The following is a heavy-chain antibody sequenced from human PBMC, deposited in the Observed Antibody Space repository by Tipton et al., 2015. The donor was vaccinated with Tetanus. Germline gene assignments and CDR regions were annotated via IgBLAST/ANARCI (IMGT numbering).Heavy chain of an antibody. CDR2: IYTSEST. J-gene: IGHJ4*02. CDR1: GDSISSHY. V-gene: IGHV4-4*07. Sequence: GLVKPSETLSLTCTVSGDSISSHYWNWIRQPAGKGLEWIGRIYTSESTNYNPSLKSRVTIPVDTSKNQFSLKLTSVTAADTAVYYCARWIAVTGTDFDFWGQGTLVTVSS. CDR3: ARWIAVTGTDFDF. D-gene: IGHD6-19*01.